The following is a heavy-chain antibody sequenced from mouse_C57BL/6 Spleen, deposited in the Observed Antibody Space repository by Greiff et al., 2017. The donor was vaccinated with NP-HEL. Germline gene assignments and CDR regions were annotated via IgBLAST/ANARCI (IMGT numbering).Heavy chain of an antibody. CDR2: IYPGDGDT. Sequence: VQLQQSGAELVKPGASVKISCKASGYAFSSYWMNWVKQRPGKGLEWIGQIYPGDGDTNYNGKFKGKATLTADKSSSTAYMQLSSLTSEDSAVYFCARNGGYYVAMDYWGQGTSVTVSS. J-gene: IGHJ4*01. CDR3: ARNGGYYVAMDY. D-gene: IGHD2-3*01. V-gene: IGHV1-80*01. CDR1: GYAFSSYW.